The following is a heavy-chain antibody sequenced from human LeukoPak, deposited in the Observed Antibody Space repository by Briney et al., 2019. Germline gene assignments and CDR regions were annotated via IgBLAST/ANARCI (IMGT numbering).Heavy chain of an antibody. Sequence: SQTLSLTCTVSGGSISSGSYYWGWIRQPAGKGLEWIGRIYTSGSTNYNPSLKSRVTIAVDTSKNQFSLKLSSVTAAHTAVYYCARESRGPSIAARLLGWFAPWGQGTLVTVSS. J-gene: IGHJ5*02. D-gene: IGHD6-6*01. CDR1: GGSISSGSYY. V-gene: IGHV4-61*02. CDR2: IYTSGST. CDR3: ARESRGPSIAARLLGWFAP.